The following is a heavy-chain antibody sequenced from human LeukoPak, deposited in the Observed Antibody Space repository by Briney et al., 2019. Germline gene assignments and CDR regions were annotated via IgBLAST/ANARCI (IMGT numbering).Heavy chain of an antibody. CDR2: ISGSGGST. Sequence: LSGGSLRLSCAASGFTFRSYAMSWVRQAPGKGLEWVSAISGSGGSTYYADSVKGRFTISRDNSKNTLYLQMNSLRAEDKAVYYCAKAGEWELDYWGQGTLVTVSS. J-gene: IGHJ4*02. D-gene: IGHD1-26*01. CDR3: AKAGEWELDY. CDR1: GFTFRSYA. V-gene: IGHV3-23*01.